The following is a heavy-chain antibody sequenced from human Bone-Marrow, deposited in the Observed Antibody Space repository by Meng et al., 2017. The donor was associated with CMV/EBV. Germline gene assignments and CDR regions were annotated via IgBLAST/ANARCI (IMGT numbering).Heavy chain of an antibody. CDR2: ISYDGSNK. CDR1: GLTYSNSG. J-gene: IGHJ5*02. V-gene: IGHV3-30*03. D-gene: IGHD2-2*01. CDR3: ARDNVPAAIISWFDP. Sequence: GGSLRLSCGASGLTYSNSGMDWVRQCPGKGLEWVAVISYDGSNKYYADSVKGRFTITRDNSKNTLYLQMNSLRAEDTAVYYCARDNVPAAIISWFDPWGQGTLVTVSS.